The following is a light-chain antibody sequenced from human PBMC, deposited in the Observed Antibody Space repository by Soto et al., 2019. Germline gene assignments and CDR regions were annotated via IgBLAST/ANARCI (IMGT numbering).Light chain of an antibody. Sequence: DIQMTQSPSSLSASVGDRVTITCQASQDISNYLNWYQQKPGKAPKLVIYAASSLQSGVPSRFSGSGSGTDFTLTISSLQPEDFATYYCQQSYNSPRTFCQGTKVEI. CDR2: AAS. J-gene: IGKJ1*01. V-gene: IGKV1-39*01. CDR1: QDISNY. CDR3: QQSYNSPRT.